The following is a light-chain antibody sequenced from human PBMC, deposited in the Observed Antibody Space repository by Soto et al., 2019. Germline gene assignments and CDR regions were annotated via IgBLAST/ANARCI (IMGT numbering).Light chain of an antibody. CDR1: SSDVGSYNL. J-gene: IGLJ2*01. CDR3: CSYAGSSTSRV. Sequence: QSALTQPASVSGSPGQSITISCTGTSSDVGSYNLVSWYQQHPGKDPKLMIYEGSKRPSGVSNRFSGSKSGNTASLTISGLQAEDEADYYCCSYAGSSTSRVFGGGTKVTVL. V-gene: IGLV2-23*01. CDR2: EGS.